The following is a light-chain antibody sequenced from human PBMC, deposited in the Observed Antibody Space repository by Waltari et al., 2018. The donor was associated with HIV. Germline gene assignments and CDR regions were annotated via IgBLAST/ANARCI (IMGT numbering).Light chain of an antibody. J-gene: IGLJ1*01. CDR1: ALPNQY. V-gene: IGLV3-25*03. CDR3: QSADSSGTYLYV. CDR2: KDS. Sequence: SYELTQPPSVSVSPGQTARITCSGDALPNQYAYWYQQKPGQAPVLVIYKDSERPSGNPEGFAGSSSGKTVTLTISGVQAEDEADYFCQSADSSGTYLYVFGTGTKVTVL.